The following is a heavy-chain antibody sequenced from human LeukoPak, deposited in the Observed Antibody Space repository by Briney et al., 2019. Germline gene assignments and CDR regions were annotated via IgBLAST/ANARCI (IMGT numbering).Heavy chain of an antibody. CDR2: IYYSGST. J-gene: IGHJ4*02. CDR3: ARDSHSSSCDY. Sequence: PSETLSLTCTVSGGSISSYYWSWIRQPPGKGLEWIGYIYYSGSTNYNPSLKSRVTISVDTSKNQFSLKLSSVTAADTAVYYCARDSHSSSCDYWGQGTLVTVSS. CDR1: GGSISSYY. D-gene: IGHD6-13*01. V-gene: IGHV4-59*12.